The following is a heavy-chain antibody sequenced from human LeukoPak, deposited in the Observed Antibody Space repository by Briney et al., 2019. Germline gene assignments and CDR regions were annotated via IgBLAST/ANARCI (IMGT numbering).Heavy chain of an antibody. CDR1: GGSISSYY. Sequence: PSETLSLTCTVSGGSISSYYWSWIRQPAGKGLEWIGRIYTSGSTNYNPSLKSRVTMSVDTSKNQFSLKLSSVTPADTAVYYCARAGSSSSSLPFDYWGQGTLVTVSS. CDR3: ARAGSSSSSLPFDY. D-gene: IGHD6-6*01. J-gene: IGHJ4*02. V-gene: IGHV4-4*07. CDR2: IYTSGST.